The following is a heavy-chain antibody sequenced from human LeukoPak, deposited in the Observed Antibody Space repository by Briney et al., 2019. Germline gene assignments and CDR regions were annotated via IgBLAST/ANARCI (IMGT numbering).Heavy chain of an antibody. CDR3: ARVEMATTSDAFDI. Sequence: GGSLRLSCAASGFTFSNAWMSWVRQAPGKGLEWVSYISSSSSTIYYADSVKGRFTISRDNAKNSLYLQMNSLRAEDTAVYYCARVEMATTSDAFDIWGQGTMVTVSS. CDR2: ISSSSSTI. V-gene: IGHV3-48*01. J-gene: IGHJ3*02. D-gene: IGHD5-24*01. CDR1: GFTFSNAW.